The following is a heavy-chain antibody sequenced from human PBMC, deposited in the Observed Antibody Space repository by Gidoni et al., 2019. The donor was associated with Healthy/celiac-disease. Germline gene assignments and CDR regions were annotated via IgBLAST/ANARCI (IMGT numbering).Heavy chain of an antibody. Sequence: QVQLVESGGGVVQPGRSLRLSCAASGFTFSSYGMHWVRQAPGKGLEWVAVISYDGSNKYYADSVKGRFTISRDNSKNTLYLQMNSLRAEDTAVYYCAKDFWALTHGGMDVWGQGTTVTVSS. J-gene: IGHJ6*02. CDR2: ISYDGSNK. CDR1: GFTFSSYG. CDR3: AKDFWALTHGGMDV. V-gene: IGHV3-30*18. D-gene: IGHD3-3*01.